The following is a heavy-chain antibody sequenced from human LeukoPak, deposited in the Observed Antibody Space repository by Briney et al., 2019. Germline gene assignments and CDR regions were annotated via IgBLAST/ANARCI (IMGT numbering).Heavy chain of an antibody. CDR3: ARSRPVHCSIISCYGLDPFAY. V-gene: IGHV4-39*07. Sequence: SETLSLTCTVSGGSITSSSHYWGWIRQPPGKGLEWIGSIYYSGDTYYNPSLKSRVTMSVDASKNQFSLKLSSVTAADTAIYYCARSRPVHCSIISCYGLDPFAYWGQGTLVTVSS. CDR1: GGSITSSSHY. J-gene: IGHJ4*02. D-gene: IGHD2-2*01. CDR2: IYYSGDT.